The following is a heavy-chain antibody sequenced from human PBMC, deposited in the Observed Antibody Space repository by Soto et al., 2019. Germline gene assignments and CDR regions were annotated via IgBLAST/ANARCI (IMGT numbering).Heavy chain of an antibody. CDR2: IVVGSGNT. J-gene: IGHJ4*02. V-gene: IGHV1-58*01. CDR1: GFTFTSSA. D-gene: IGHD3-22*01. Sequence: GASVKVSCKASGFTFTSSAVQWVRQARGQRLEWIGWIVVGSGNTNYAQKFQERVTITRDMSTSTAYMELSSLRSEDTAVYYCAAGVSYDSSGYYHPPSDYWGQGTLVTVSS. CDR3: AAGVSYDSSGYYHPPSDY.